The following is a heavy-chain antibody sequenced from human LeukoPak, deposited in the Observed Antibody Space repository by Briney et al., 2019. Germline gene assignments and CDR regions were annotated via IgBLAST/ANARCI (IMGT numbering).Heavy chain of an antibody. CDR3: AREGSGSYYPDY. CDR2: ISSSSSYI. Sequence: PGGSLRLSCAASGSTFSSYSMNWVRQAPGKGLEWVSSISSSSSYIYYADSVKGRFTISRDNAKNSLYLQMNSLRAEDTAVYYCAREGSGSYYPDYWGQGTLVTVSS. CDR1: GSTFSSYS. D-gene: IGHD1-26*01. J-gene: IGHJ4*02. V-gene: IGHV3-21*01.